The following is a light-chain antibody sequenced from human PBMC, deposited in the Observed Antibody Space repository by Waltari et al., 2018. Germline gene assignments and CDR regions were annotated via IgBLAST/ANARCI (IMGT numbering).Light chain of an antibody. J-gene: IGKJ1*01. Sequence: IVLTQSPGTLSLSLGERATVSCRASQSVSRALAWYQQKPGQAPRLLISGASPRATGIPDRFSGSGSGTDFSLTISRLEPDDFAVYYCQHYLRLPVTFGQGTTVEI. CDR1: QSVSRA. CDR2: GAS. V-gene: IGKV3-20*01. CDR3: QHYLRLPVT.